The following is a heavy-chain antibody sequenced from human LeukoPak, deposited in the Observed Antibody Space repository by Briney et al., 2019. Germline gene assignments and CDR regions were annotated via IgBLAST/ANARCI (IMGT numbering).Heavy chain of an antibody. D-gene: IGHD3-10*01. J-gene: IGHJ6*02. CDR2: IYHSGST. V-gene: IGHV4-30-2*01. CDR1: GVSISSGGYS. CDR3: AAELHYYGMDV. Sequence: SETLSLTCAVSGVSISSGGYSWSWIRQPPGKGLEWIGNIYHSGSTYYNPSLKSRVTISVDRSKNQFSLKLSSVTAADTAVYYCAAELHYYGMDVWGQGTTVTVSS.